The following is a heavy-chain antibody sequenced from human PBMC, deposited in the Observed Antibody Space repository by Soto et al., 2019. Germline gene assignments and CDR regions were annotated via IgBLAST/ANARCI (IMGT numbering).Heavy chain of an antibody. V-gene: IGHV3-23*01. D-gene: IGHD3-22*01. Sequence: PGVSLRLSCAASGFTFSSYAMSWVRQAPGKGLEWVSAISGSGGSTYYADSVKGRFTISRDNSKNTLYLQMNSLRAEDTAVYYCAKDDEDYYDSSGYYPVDYWGQGTLVTVSS. J-gene: IGHJ4*02. CDR1: GFTFSSYA. CDR3: AKDDEDYYDSSGYYPVDY. CDR2: ISGSGGST.